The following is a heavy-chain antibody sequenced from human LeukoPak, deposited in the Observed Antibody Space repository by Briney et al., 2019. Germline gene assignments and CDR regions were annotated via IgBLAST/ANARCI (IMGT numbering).Heavy chain of an antibody. CDR2: ISGNGGST. CDR3: AKVLFSVAAAHFDY. J-gene: IGHJ4*02. CDR1: GFTFSSYA. V-gene: IGHV3-23*01. D-gene: IGHD6-13*01. Sequence: SGGSLRLSCAASGFTFSSYAMSWVRQAPGKGLEWVSAISGNGGSTYYADSVKGRFTISRDNSKNTLYLQMNSLRAEDTAVYYCAKVLFSVAAAHFDYWGQGTLVTVSS.